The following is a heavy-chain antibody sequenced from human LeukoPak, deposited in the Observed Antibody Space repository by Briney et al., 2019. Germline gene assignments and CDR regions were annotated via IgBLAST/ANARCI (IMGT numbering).Heavy chain of an antibody. J-gene: IGHJ6*03. Sequence: SVKVSCKASGGTFSSYAISWVRQAPGQGLEWMEGIIPIFGTANYAQKFQGRVTITTDESTSTAYMELSSLRSEDTAVYYCARAPVVPAAIEDYYYYYMDVWGKGTTVTVSS. V-gene: IGHV1-69*05. D-gene: IGHD2-2*01. CDR3: ARAPVVPAAIEDYYYYYMDV. CDR2: IIPIFGTA. CDR1: GGTFSSYA.